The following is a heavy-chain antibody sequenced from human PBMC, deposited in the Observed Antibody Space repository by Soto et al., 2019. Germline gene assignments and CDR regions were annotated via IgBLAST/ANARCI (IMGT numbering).Heavy chain of an antibody. Sequence: EVQLVESGGGLVQPGGSLRLSCAASGFTFSSYWMHWVRQAPGKGLVWVSRIKSDGSSTHYADSVKGRFTISRDNAKNTLYLQMNSLRVEDMAVYYCASLDSSGSRPIDYWGQGTLVTVSS. CDR1: GFTFSSYW. D-gene: IGHD6-19*01. V-gene: IGHV3-74*01. CDR3: ASLDSSGSRPIDY. J-gene: IGHJ4*02. CDR2: IKSDGSST.